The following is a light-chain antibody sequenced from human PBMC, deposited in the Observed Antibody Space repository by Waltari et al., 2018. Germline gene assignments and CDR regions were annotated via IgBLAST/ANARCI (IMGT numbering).Light chain of an antibody. CDR2: WAS. CDR3: QQYYSTPFT. V-gene: IGKV4-1*01. CDR1: KSVLYSSNNKNY. Sequence: DIVMTQSPDSLAVSLGERATINCKSSKSVLYSSNNKNYLAWYQHKPGQPPKLLIYWASTRESGVPDRFSGSGSGTDFTLTISSLQAEDVAVYYCQQYYSTPFTFGGGTKVEIK. J-gene: IGKJ4*01.